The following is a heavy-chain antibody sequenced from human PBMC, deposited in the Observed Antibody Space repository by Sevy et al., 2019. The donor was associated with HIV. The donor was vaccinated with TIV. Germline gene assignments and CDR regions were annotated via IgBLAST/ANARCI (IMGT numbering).Heavy chain of an antibody. Sequence: GGSLRLSCAASDFIFSTYAMSWVRQAPGKGLEWVSGISGSGDSTYYANSVKGRFTISRDNSKNTLYLQMNSLRAEDTAVYYCRGGDTLDYWGQGTLVTVSS. D-gene: IGHD5-18*01. CDR3: RGGDTLDY. CDR2: ISGSGDST. V-gene: IGHV3-23*01. CDR1: DFIFSTYA. J-gene: IGHJ4*02.